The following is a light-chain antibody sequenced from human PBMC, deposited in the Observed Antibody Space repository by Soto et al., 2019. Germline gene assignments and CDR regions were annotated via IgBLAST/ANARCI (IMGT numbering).Light chain of an antibody. J-gene: IGKJ5*01. Sequence: DIQMTQSPSTLSACVGERVTITCRASQSISAWLAWYQQKPGKAPKLLIYKASNVESGVPSRFSGSGSGTEFTLTISSLQPDDFATYYCQQYHSYPLTFGQGTRLAIK. V-gene: IGKV1-5*03. CDR2: KAS. CDR1: QSISAW. CDR3: QQYHSYPLT.